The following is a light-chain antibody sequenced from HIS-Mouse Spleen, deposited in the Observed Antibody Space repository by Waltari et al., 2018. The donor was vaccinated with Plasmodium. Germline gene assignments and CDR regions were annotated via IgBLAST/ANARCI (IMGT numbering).Light chain of an antibody. CDR1: QSISNY. CDR2: AAS. Sequence: DIQMTQSPSPLSASVGDRVTITCRASQSISNYLNWYQQKPGKAPKFLIYAASTLQSGVPSRFSGSGSGTDFTLTISSLQPEDFATYYCQQSYRTWTFGQGTKVEIK. V-gene: IGKV1-39*01. J-gene: IGKJ1*01. CDR3: QQSYRTWT.